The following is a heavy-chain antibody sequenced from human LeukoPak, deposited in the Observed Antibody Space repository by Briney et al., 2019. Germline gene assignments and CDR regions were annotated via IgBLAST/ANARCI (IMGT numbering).Heavy chain of an antibody. J-gene: IGHJ5*02. CDR1: GGSISSGDYY. CDR3: ASKNSGPQTGWFDP. D-gene: IGHD6-19*01. V-gene: IGHV4-30-4*08. Sequence: SQTLSLTCTVSGGSISSGDYYWSWIRQPPGKGLEWIGYIYYSGSTYYNPSLKSRVTISVDTSKNQFSLKLSSVTAADTAVYYCASKNSGPQTGWFDPWGQGTLVTVSS. CDR2: IYYSGST.